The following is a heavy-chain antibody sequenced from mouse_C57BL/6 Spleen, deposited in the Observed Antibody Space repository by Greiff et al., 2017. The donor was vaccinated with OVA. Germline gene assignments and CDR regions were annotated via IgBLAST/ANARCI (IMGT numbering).Heavy chain of an antibody. CDR2: ISYDGSN. Sequence: DVHLVESGPGLVKPSQSLSLTCSVTGYPITSGYYWNWIRQFPGNKLEWMGYISYDGSNNYNPSLKNRISITRDTTKNQFFLKLNSVTTEDTATYYCARGGGYFDVWGTGTTVTVSS. CDR3: ARGGGYFDV. CDR1: GYPITSGYY. V-gene: IGHV3-6*01. J-gene: IGHJ1*03.